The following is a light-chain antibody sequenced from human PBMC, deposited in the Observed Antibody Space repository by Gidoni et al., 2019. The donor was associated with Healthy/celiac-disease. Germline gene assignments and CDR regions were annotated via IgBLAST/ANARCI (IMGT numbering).Light chain of an antibody. J-gene: IGKJ1*01. CDR2: GAS. CDR1: QIVSSSY. Sequence: IVLTQSPGTLSLSPGESATLSCRASQIVSSSYLAWYQQKPGQAPRLLIYGASSRATGIPDRLSGSGSGTDFTVTISRLEPEDFAVYYCQQYGSSPRTCGQXTKVEIK. CDR3: QQYGSSPRT. V-gene: IGKV3-20*01.